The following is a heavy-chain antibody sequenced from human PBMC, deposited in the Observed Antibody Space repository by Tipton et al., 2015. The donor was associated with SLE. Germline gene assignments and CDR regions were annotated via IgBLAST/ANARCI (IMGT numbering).Heavy chain of an antibody. Sequence: GSLRLSCAASRFTFSTYGMRWVRQSPEKGLEWVSSISGSGDRTYYIDSVKGRFTISRDNSKNSLYLQMNGLRAEDTAVYYCADSSTVTPPYWGQGTLVTVSA. J-gene: IGHJ4*02. V-gene: IGHV3-23*01. CDR3: ADSSTVTPPY. CDR2: ISGSGDRT. CDR1: RFTFSTYG. D-gene: IGHD4-17*01.